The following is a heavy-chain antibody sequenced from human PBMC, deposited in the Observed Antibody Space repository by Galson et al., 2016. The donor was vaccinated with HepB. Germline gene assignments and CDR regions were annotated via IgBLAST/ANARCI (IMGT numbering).Heavy chain of an antibody. CDR1: GFTFSSYS. Sequence: SLRLSCAASGFTFSSYSMNWVRQAPGKGLEWVSSISSSSSYIYYADSVKGRFTISRDNAKNSLYLQTNSLRAEDTAVYYCAGGDIVGAIFDYWGQGTLVTVSS. D-gene: IGHD1-26*01. CDR2: ISSSSSYI. V-gene: IGHV3-21*01. J-gene: IGHJ4*02. CDR3: AGGDIVGAIFDY.